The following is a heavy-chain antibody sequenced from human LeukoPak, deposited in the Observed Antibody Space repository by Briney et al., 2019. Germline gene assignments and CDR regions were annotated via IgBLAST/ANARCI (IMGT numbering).Heavy chain of an antibody. Sequence: PGGSLRLSCAASGFTFSDHYMDWVRQAPGKGLEWVGRTRNKANSYTTEYAASVKGRFTISRDDSKNSLYLQMNSLRAEDTAVYYCAKDQSQAVPFDYWGQGTLVTVSS. CDR2: TRNKANSYTT. CDR1: GFTFSDHY. V-gene: IGHV3-72*01. CDR3: AKDQSQAVPFDY. J-gene: IGHJ4*02.